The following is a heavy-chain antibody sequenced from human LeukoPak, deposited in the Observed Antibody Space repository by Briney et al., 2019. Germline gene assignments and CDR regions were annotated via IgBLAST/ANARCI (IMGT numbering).Heavy chain of an antibody. CDR3: AKRGVVIRVILVGLHKEAYYFDS. CDR1: GITLSNYG. J-gene: IGHJ4*02. D-gene: IGHD3-22*01. CDR2: ISDSGGST. Sequence: GGSLRLSCAVSGITLSNYGMSWVRQAPGKGLEWVAGISDSGGSTNYADSVKGRFTVSRDNPKNTLYLQMNSLRAEDTAVYFCAKRGVVIRVILVGLHKEAYYFDSWGQGALVTVSS. V-gene: IGHV3-23*01.